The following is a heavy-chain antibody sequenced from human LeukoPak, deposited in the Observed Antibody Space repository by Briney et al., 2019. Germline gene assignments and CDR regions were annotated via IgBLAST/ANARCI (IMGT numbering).Heavy chain of an antibody. V-gene: IGHV1-2*02. CDR3: ARGGRARLLWFGEAAFDI. D-gene: IGHD3-10*01. CDR1: GYTFTGYY. J-gene: IGHJ3*02. CDR2: INPNSGGT. Sequence: ASVKVSCKASGYTFTGYYMHWVRQAPGQGLEWMGWINPNSGGTNYAQRFQGRVTMTRDTSISTAYMELSRLRSEDMAVYYCARGGRARLLWFGEAAFDIWGQGTMVTVSS.